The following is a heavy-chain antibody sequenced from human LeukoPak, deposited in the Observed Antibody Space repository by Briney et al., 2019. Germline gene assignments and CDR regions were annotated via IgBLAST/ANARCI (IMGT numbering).Heavy chain of an antibody. V-gene: IGHV4-59*01. Sequence: SETLSLTCTVSGVSISSYYWSWIRQPPGKRLEWIGYIYYSGSTNYNPSLKSRVTISVDTTKNQFSLKLSSVTAADTAVYYCARVQEEVAGTGWFDPWGQGTLVTVSS. CDR3: ARVQEEVAGTGWFDP. J-gene: IGHJ5*02. CDR1: GVSISSYY. CDR2: IYYSGST. D-gene: IGHD6-19*01.